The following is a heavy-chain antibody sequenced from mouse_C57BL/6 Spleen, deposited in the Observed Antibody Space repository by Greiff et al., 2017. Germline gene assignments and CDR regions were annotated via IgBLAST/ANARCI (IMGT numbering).Heavy chain of an antibody. D-gene: IGHD4-1*01. CDR3: ARSWDGYYYAMDY. CDR2: IRNKANGYTT. Sequence: EVKLVESGGGLVQPGGSLSLSCAASGFTFTDYYMSWVRQPPGKALEWLGFIRNKANGYTTEYSASVKGRFTISIDNSQSILYLQMNALRAEDSATYYCARSWDGYYYAMDYWGQGTSVTVSS. V-gene: IGHV7-3*01. CDR1: GFTFTDYY. J-gene: IGHJ4*01.